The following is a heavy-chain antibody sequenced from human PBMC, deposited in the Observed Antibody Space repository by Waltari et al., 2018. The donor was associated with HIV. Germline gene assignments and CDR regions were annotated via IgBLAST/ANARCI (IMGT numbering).Heavy chain of an antibody. J-gene: IGHJ4*02. D-gene: IGHD1-26*01. V-gene: IGHV1-24*01. Sequence: QVQLIQSTSEVKRPGASVTVSCKVSGYPLSDLSMQWVRQGREDRLEWMGGFDPKNGKPRLSQKCWGRVSLAEDTLKDTAHLELNRLTSDDTAVYYCVALYDGSPLYSDFWGQGTLVTVST. CDR2: FDPKNGKP. CDR3: VALYDGSPLYSDF. CDR1: GYPLSDLS.